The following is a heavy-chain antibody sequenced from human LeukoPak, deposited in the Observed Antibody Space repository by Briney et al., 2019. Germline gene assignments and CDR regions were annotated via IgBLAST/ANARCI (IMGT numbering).Heavy chain of an antibody. J-gene: IGHJ4*02. D-gene: IGHD3-22*01. CDR2: INHSGST. V-gene: IGHV4-34*01. CDR1: GGSFSGYY. Sequence: PSETLSLTCAVYGGSFSGYYWSWIRQPPGKGLEWIGEINHSGSTYYNPSLKSRVTISVDTSKNQFSLKLSSVTAADTAVYYCARQLYYYDSSGYYWFDYWGQGTLVTVSS. CDR3: ARQLYYYDSSGYYWFDY.